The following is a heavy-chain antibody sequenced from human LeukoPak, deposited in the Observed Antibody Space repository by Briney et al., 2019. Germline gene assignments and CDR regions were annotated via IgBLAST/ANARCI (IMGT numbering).Heavy chain of an antibody. CDR1: GFSFGSFA. Sequence: GGSLRLSCAASGFSFGSFAMHWVRQAPGKGLEWLAVISYDGRYKYEADYVKGRFSISRDNSKNTLSLQMNSLRFDDTAVYYCARYETVSRASSDYWGQGPLVTVSS. CDR3: ARYETVSRASSDY. D-gene: IGHD1-14*01. J-gene: IGHJ4*02. CDR2: ISYDGRYK. V-gene: IGHV3-30*04.